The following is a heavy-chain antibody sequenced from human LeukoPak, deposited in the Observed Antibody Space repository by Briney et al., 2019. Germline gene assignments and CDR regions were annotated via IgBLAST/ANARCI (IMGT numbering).Heavy chain of an antibody. CDR1: GYTFSSHA. V-gene: IGHV1-3*01. CDR3: AIHCSGGSCSRSYYFDY. D-gene: IGHD2-15*01. Sequence: VASVKVSCKASGYTFSSHAVHWVRQAPGQRLGWMGWINAGNGDTKYSQKFQDRVTITRDTSASTAYMELSSLRSEDTAVYYCAIHCSGGSCSRSYYFDYWGQGTRVTVSS. J-gene: IGHJ4*02. CDR2: INAGNGDT.